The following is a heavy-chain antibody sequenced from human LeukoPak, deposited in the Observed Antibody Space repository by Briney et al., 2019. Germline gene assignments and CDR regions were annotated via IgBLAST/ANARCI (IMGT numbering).Heavy chain of an antibody. CDR2: IIPILGIA. Sequence: SVMVSCKASGGTFSSYTISWVRQAPGQGLEWMGRIIPILGIANYAQKFQGRVTITADKSTSTAYMELSSLRSEGTAVYYCARDAGSYVDYWGQGTLVTVSS. J-gene: IGHJ4*02. CDR3: ARDAGSYVDY. V-gene: IGHV1-69*04. CDR1: GGTFSSYT.